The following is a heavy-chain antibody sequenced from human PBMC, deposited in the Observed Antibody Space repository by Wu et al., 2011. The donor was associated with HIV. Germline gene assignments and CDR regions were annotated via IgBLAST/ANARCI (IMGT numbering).Heavy chain of an antibody. CDR2: INLENGEA. CDR1: GRALTDHR. D-gene: IGHD2-2*01. CDR3: ATAPPQFCTTSRCVGYWLDP. V-gene: IGHV1-69-2*01. Sequence: DVHIVQSGAEVKMPGSSMKISCAVSGRALTDHRIHWVQQAPERGLDWMGLINLENGEATYAEKFQGRITVTANTSIGTAYLEMTNMRSEDTAVYYCATAPPQFCTTSRCVGYWLDPWGQGTLVTVSS. J-gene: IGHJ5*02.